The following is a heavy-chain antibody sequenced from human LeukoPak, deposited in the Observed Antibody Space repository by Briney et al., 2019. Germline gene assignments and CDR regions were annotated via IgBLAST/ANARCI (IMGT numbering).Heavy chain of an antibody. Sequence: PSETLSLTCTVSGGSISSYYWSWIRQPPGKGLEWIGYIYYSGSTNYNPSLKSRVTISRDTSKNQFSLKLSSVTAADTAVYYCARLDYGGIYNDYWGQGTLVTVSS. D-gene: IGHD1-26*01. CDR3: ARLDYGGIYNDY. CDR2: IYYSGST. CDR1: GGSISSYY. J-gene: IGHJ4*02. V-gene: IGHV4-59*08.